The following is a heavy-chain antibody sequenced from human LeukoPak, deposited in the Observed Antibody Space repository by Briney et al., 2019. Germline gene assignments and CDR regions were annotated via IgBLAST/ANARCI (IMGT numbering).Heavy chain of an antibody. J-gene: IGHJ4*02. D-gene: IGHD1-1*01. CDR2: INPSGGTT. V-gene: IGHV1-46*01. Sequence: ASVKVSCKASGYTFSTYYIHWVRQAPGQGLEWMGFINPSGGTTSYAQKFQGRVTMTRDTSTSAVYIDLSSLRSEDTAMYYCARNVGSGFDYWGQGTLVTVSS. CDR3: ARNVGSGFDY. CDR1: GYTFSTYY.